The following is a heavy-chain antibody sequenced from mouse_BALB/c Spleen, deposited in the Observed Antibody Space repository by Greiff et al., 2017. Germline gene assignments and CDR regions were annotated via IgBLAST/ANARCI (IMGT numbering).Heavy chain of an antibody. CDR3: AREQFYAMDY. Sequence: EVKVEESGPGLVKPSQSLSLTCTVTGYSITSDYAWNWIRQFPGNKLEWMGYISYSGSTSYNPSLKSRISITRDTSKNQFFLQLNSVTTEDTATYYCAREQFYAMDYWGQGTSVTVSS. CDR1: GYSITSDYA. D-gene: IGHD6-1*01. J-gene: IGHJ4*01. CDR2: ISYSGST. V-gene: IGHV3-2*02.